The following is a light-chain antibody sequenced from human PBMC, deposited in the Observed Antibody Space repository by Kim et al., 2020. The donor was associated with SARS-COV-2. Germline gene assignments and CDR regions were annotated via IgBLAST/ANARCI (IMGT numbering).Light chain of an antibody. CDR3: QVWDSSSDHVV. CDR1: NIGDKS. V-gene: IGLV3-21*04. CDR2: YDN. J-gene: IGLJ2*01. Sequence: APRKKTTITCGGNNIGDKSVHWYQQKPGQTPLLVLYYDNDRPSGIPERFSGSNSGNTATLTISTVEAGDEADYYCQVWDSSSDHVVFGGGTQLTVL.